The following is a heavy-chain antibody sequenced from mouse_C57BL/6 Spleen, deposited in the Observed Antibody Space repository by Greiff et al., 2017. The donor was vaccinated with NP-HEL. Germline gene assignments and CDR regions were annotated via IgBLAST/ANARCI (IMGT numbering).Heavy chain of an antibody. CDR1: GFTITNTY. J-gene: IGHJ2*01. V-gene: IGHV14-3*01. CDR2: IDPANGNT. D-gene: IGHD3-2*02. Sequence: VQLQQSVAELVRPGASVKLSCTASGFTITNTYMHWVKQRPEQGLEWIGKIDPANGNTKYAPKFQGKATLTADTSSNTAYLQLSSLTSEDTAIYCCAERQLRPLDDWGKGTTLTVSS. CDR3: AERQLRPLDD.